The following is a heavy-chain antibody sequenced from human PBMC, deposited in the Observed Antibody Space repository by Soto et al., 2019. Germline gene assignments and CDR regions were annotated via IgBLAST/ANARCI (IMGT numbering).Heavy chain of an antibody. J-gene: IGHJ6*02. CDR3: VRPLPSGRNYGLDV. V-gene: IGHV3-53*01. CDR1: GLTVSNAY. D-gene: IGHD3-10*01. Sequence: GGSLRLSCAASGLTVSNAYMAWVRQAPGMGLEWVSVIYDNGTTYYADSVKGRFTISRDTSTNTLSLQMDSLRAEDTAVYYCVRPLPSGRNYGLDVWGQGTTVTVSS. CDR2: IYDNGTT.